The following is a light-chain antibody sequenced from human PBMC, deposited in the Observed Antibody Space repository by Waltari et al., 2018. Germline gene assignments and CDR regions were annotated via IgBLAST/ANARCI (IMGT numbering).Light chain of an antibody. J-gene: IGKJ4*01. V-gene: IGKV1-39*01. CDR2: AAS. CDR3: QQSFSTPRT. Sequence: DIRMTQSPSSLSTSLGVSFTITWRARQSISSYLNWYQQKQGVAPELLIYAASGLRNGVPSRFSGSGSGTDFSLTNSSLQPEDCASYYCQQSFSTPRTLGGGTKVESK. CDR1: QSISSY.